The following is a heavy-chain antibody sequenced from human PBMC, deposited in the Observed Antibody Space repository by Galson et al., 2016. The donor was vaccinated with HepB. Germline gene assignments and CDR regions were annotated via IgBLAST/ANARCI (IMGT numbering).Heavy chain of an antibody. V-gene: IGHV1-69*13. Sequence: SVKVSCKASGGNFRRSTFSWVRQAPGQGPEWMGGIIPIFGSANYAQNFQGRVTITADESTSTAYMEVSRLGSDDTAVYYCARSRNYYYIMDVWGQGTTVTVSS. CDR2: IIPIFGSA. J-gene: IGHJ6*02. CDR1: GGNFRRST. CDR3: ARSRNYYYIMDV. D-gene: IGHD3-10*01.